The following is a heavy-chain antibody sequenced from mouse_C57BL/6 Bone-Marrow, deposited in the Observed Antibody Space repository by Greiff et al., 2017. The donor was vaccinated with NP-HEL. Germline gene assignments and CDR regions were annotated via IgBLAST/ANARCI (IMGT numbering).Heavy chain of an antibody. Sequence: EVKLMESGGGLVKPGGSLKLSCAASGFTFSDYGMHWVRQAPEKGLEWVAYISSGSSTIYYADTVKGRFTISRDNAKNTLFLQMTSLRSEDTAMYYCARTVTTHFAMDYWGQGTSVTVSS. V-gene: IGHV5-17*01. D-gene: IGHD2-2*01. CDR2: ISSGSSTI. CDR3: ARTVTTHFAMDY. J-gene: IGHJ4*01. CDR1: GFTFSDYG.